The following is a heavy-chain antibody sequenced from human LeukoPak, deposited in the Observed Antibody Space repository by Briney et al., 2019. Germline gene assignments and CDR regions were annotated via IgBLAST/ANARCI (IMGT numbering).Heavy chain of an antibody. CDR3: ARDSDAAYNWNYSPSGY. V-gene: IGHV1-2*02. Sequence: ASVKVSCKASGYTFTGYYMHWVRQAPGQGLEWMGWINPNSGGTNYAQEFQGRVTMTRDTSISTAYMELSRLRSDDTAVYYCARDSDAAYNWNYSPSGYWGQGTLVTVSS. CDR1: GYTFTGYY. J-gene: IGHJ4*02. CDR2: INPNSGGT. D-gene: IGHD1-7*01.